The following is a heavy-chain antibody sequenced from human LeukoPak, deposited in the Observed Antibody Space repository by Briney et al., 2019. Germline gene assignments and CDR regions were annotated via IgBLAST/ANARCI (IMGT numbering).Heavy chain of an antibody. CDR1: GGSISSSSYY. CDR3: ARLPLATYYDSSGSVVYAFDI. CDR2: IYYSGST. D-gene: IGHD3-22*01. V-gene: IGHV4-31*03. J-gene: IGHJ3*02. Sequence: SETLSLTCTVSGGSISSSSYYWGWIRQHPGKGLEWIGYIYYSGSTYYNPSLKSRVTISVDTSKNQFSLKLSSVTAADTAVYYCARLPLATYYDSSGSVVYAFDIWGQGTMVTVSS.